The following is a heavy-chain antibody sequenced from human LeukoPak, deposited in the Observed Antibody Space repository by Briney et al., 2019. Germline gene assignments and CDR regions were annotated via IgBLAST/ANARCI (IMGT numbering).Heavy chain of an antibody. CDR3: ARSPKFIVVVPAAIHDYFDY. CDR1: GGTFSSYA. CDR2: IIPIFGTA. D-gene: IGHD2-2*01. J-gene: IGHJ4*02. V-gene: IGHV1-69*13. Sequence: ASVKVSCKASGGTFSSYAISWVRQAPGPGLEWMGGIIPIFGTANYAQKFQGRVTITADESTSTAYMELSSLRSEGTAVYYCARSPKFIVVVPAAIHDYFDYWGQGTLVTVSS.